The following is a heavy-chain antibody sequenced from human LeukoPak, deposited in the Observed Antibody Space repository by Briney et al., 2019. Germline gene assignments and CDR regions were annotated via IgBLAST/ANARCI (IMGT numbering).Heavy chain of an antibody. V-gene: IGHV4-39*01. D-gene: IGHD3-10*01. CDR3: ARQRGAGNWYFDL. CDR1: GGSISDISYF. J-gene: IGHJ2*01. CDR2: IYYTGKT. Sequence: SETLSLTCTVSGGSISDISYFWGWIRQPPGKELEWMGTIYYTGKTYYKPSLKSRVTMSVDTSNNQFSLRLSSVTAADTAIYYCARQRGAGNWYFDLWGRGTLVTVSS.